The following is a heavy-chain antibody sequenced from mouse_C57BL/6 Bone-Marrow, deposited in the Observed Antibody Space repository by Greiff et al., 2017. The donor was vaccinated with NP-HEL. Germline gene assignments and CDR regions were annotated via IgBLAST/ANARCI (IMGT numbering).Heavy chain of an antibody. CDR1: GYSITSGYD. D-gene: IGHD1-2*01. Sequence: EVQLQESGPGMVKPSQSLSLTCTVTGYSITSGYDWHWIRHFPGNKLEWMGYISYSGSTNYNPSLKSRISITHDTSKNHFFLKLNSVTTEDTATYYCARDGAYYGPWFAYWGQGTLVTVSA. CDR3: ARDGAYYGPWFAY. J-gene: IGHJ3*01. CDR2: ISYSGST. V-gene: IGHV3-1*01.